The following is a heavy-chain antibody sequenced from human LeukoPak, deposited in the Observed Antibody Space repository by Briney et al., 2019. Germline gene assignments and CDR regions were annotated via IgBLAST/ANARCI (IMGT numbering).Heavy chain of an antibody. V-gene: IGHV3-23*01. J-gene: IGHJ4*02. D-gene: IGHD1-26*01. Sequence: GGSLRLSCAASGFTFSSYAMSWVRRAPGKGLEWVSTISGNAVNTYYADSVKGRFTISRDNSRNTLYLQINSLSPEDTAVYYCATSTSGWGQGTLVTVSS. CDR2: ISGNAVNT. CDR1: GFTFSSYA. CDR3: ATSTSG.